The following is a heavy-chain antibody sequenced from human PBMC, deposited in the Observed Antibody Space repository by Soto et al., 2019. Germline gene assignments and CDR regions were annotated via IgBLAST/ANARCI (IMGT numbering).Heavy chain of an antibody. V-gene: IGHV1-24*01. CDR1: GHTLTELS. J-gene: IGHJ4*02. CDR3: AAGGTRWLHSPFDY. D-gene: IGHD1-1*01. Sequence: QVQLVQSGAEVKKPGASVKVSCKVSGHTLTELSMHWVRLAPGKGLEWMGGFDPEDGETISAQKFQGRVTMTEDPSTDSTYLELSRLRSEDTAVYYCAAGGTRWLHSPFDYWGQGTLVTISS. CDR2: FDPEDGET.